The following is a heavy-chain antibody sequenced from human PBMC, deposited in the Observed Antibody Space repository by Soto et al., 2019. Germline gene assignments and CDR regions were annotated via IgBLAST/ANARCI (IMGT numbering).Heavy chain of an antibody. V-gene: IGHV2-5*02. Sequence: QITLKESGPPLVKPTQTLTLTCTFSGFSLSSSGEGVGWIRQPPGKALEWLTFIYWDDDKRYSPSLKSRFTIPRDPPKNRVVLTLTNMDPVYTATYYCARLVVAGIPYYFDSWGQGTLLTVSS. D-gene: IGHD2-15*01. CDR3: ARLVVAGIPYYFDS. CDR2: IYWDDDK. CDR1: GFSLSSSGEG. J-gene: IGHJ4*02.